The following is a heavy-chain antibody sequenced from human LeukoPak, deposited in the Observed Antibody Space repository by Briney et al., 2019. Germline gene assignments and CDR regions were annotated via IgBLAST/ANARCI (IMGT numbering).Heavy chain of an antibody. CDR1: GFTFSSYA. D-gene: IGHD2-2*02. V-gene: IGHV3-23*01. J-gene: IGHJ4*02. CDR3: ANGGLYAHYFDY. CDR2: ISGST. Sequence: GGSPRLSCAASGFTFSSYAMSWVRQAPGKGLEWVSGISGSTYYADSVKGRFTISRDNSKNTLYLQMNSLRAEDTAVYYCANGGLYAHYFDYWGQGTLVTVSS.